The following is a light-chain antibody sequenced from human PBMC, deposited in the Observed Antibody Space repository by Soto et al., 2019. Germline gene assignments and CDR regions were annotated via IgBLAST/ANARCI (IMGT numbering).Light chain of an antibody. CDR2: DAS. Sequence: DIQMTQSPSSLSASVGDRVTITCQASQDISNYLNWYQQKPGKAPKLLIYDASNLETGVPSRFSGSGPGTDFTFTISSLQPEDIATYYCQQYDNIPYTFGQRTKLEIK. J-gene: IGKJ2*01. CDR3: QQYDNIPYT. CDR1: QDISNY. V-gene: IGKV1-33*01.